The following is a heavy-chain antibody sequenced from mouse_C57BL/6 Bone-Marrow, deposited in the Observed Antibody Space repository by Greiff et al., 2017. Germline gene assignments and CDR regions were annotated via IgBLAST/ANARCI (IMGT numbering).Heavy chain of an antibody. CDR3: TTMITTKYYFDY. J-gene: IGHJ2*01. D-gene: IGHD2-4*01. CDR2: IDPEDGDT. V-gene: IGHV14-1*01. CDR1: GFNIKDYY. Sequence: EVQLQQSGAELVRPGASVKLSCPASGFNIKDYYMHWVKQRPEQGLEWIGRIDPEDGDTEYAPKFQGKATMTADTSSNTAYLQLSSLTSEDTAVYYCTTMITTKYYFDYWGQGTTLTVSS.